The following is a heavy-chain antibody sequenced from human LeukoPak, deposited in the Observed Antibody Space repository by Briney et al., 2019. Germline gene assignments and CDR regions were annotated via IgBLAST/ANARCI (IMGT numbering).Heavy chain of an antibody. CDR3: ARVRGPTVTTMYFDY. D-gene: IGHD4-17*01. J-gene: IGHJ4*02. V-gene: IGHV3-48*01. CDR2: ISPGSTTI. CDR1: GFNFNGHG. Sequence: GGSLRLSCAASGFNFNGHGMIWVRQAPGKGLEWISYISPGSTTINSADSVKDRFTTSRDKAKSSVFLQMNSLRAEYTAVYYCARVRGPTVTTMYFDYWGQGTLVTVPP.